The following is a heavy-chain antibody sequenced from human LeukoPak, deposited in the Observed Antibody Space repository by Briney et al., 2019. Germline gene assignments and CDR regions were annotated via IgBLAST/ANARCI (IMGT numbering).Heavy chain of an antibody. CDR3: AREVGTPSPQLEYYYYYYMDV. J-gene: IGHJ6*03. V-gene: IGHV3-48*01. Sequence: GSLRLSCAASGFTFSIYAMHWVRQAPGKGLEWVSYISSSSSTIYYADSVKGRFTISRDNAKNSLYLQMNSLRAEDTAVYYCAREVGTPSPQLEYYYYYYMDVWGKGTTVTVSS. D-gene: IGHD5-24*01. CDR2: ISSSSSTI. CDR1: GFTFSIYA.